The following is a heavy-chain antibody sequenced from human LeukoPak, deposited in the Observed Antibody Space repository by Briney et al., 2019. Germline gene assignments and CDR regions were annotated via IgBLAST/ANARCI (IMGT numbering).Heavy chain of an antibody. V-gene: IGHV4-59*01. CDR1: GGSISSYY. CDR3: ATLKTYYYDSSGYQYYYYMDV. Sequence: SETLSLTCTVSGGSISSYYWSWIRQPPGKGLESIGYIYYSGSTNYNPSLKSRVTISVDTSKNQFSLKLSSVTAADTAVYYCATLKTYYYDSSGYQYYYYMDVWGKGTTVTVSS. J-gene: IGHJ6*03. D-gene: IGHD3-22*01. CDR2: IYYSGST.